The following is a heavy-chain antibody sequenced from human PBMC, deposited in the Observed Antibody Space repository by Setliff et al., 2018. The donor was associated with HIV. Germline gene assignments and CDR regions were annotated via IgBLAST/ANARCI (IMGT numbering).Heavy chain of an antibody. CDR1: GFTFSSFA. J-gene: IGHJ4*02. CDR3: ATLWMRGGYFDT. V-gene: IGHV3-48*04. Sequence: GGSLRLSCAASGFTFSSFAMNWVRQAPGKGLEWISHISLDSRAINYADSVRGRFTISRDNAKNTVYLQMNSLRPEDTAVYYCATLWMRGGYFDTWGQGTLVTVSS. D-gene: IGHD2-15*01. CDR2: ISLDSRAI.